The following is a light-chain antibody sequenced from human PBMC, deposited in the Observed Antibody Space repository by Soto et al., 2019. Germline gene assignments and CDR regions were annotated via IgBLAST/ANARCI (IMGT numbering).Light chain of an antibody. J-gene: IGLJ2*01. V-gene: IGLV1-51*01. Sequence: QAVVTQPPSVSAAPGQRVTISCSGSSSNIGNNYVSWYQQLPGTAPKLLIYDNNKRPSGIPDRFSGSTSGTSATLAIAGLQTGDEADYYCSSYISSSTFVVFGGGTKLTVL. CDR3: SSYISSSTFVV. CDR1: SSNIGNNY. CDR2: DNN.